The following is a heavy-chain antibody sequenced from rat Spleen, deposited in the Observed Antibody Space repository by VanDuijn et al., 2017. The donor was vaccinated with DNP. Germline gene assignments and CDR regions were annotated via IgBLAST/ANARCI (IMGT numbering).Heavy chain of an antibody. V-gene: IGHV5-31*01. CDR2: ISTSGSRT. CDR1: GFTFKNYW. J-gene: IGHJ2*01. Sequence: EVQLVESGGDLVQPGRSLKLSCVASGFTFKNYWMTWVRQAPKKGLEWVATISTSGSRTYYPDSVKGRFTISRENAKTTLYLQMNSLRSEDTASYYCATYYGYNSYFFDYWGQGVMVTVSS. D-gene: IGHD1-9*01. CDR3: ATYYGYNSYFFDY.